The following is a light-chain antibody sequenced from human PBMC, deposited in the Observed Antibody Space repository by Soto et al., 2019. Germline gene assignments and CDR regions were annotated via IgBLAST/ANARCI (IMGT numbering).Light chain of an antibody. CDR3: QSYDSSLSEDV. V-gene: IGLV1-40*01. Sequence: QSVLTQPPSVSGAPGQRVTISCTGSSSNIGAGYDVHWYQQLPGTAPKLLIYGNSNRPSGVPDRFSGSKSGTSASLAITGLQAEDEADYYCQSYDSSLSEDVFGTGTKPPS. J-gene: IGLJ1*01. CDR2: GNS. CDR1: SSNIGAGYD.